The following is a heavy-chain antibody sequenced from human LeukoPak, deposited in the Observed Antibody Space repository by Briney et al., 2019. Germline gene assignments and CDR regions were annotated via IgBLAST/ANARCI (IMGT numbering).Heavy chain of an antibody. D-gene: IGHD2-2*01. CDR2: IYTSGST. V-gene: IGHV4-4*07. Sequence: PSETLSLTCTVSGGSISSYYWSWIRQPAGKGLEWIGRIYTSGSTNYNPSLKSRVTMSVDTSKNQFSLNLNSVTAADTAVYYCARYGLLGLSEINAFDIWGQGTMVTVSS. CDR3: ARYGLLGLSEINAFDI. CDR1: GGSISSYY. J-gene: IGHJ3*02.